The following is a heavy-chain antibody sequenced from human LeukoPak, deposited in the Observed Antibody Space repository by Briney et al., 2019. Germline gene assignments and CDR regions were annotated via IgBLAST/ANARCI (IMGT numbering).Heavy chain of an antibody. CDR3: ARTYSSSWGSPGYWYFDL. V-gene: IGHV3-48*03. Sequence: GGSLRLSCAASGFTFSSYEMNWVRQAPGKGLEWVSYISSSGSTIYYADSVKGRFTISRDNAKNSLYLQMNSLRAEDTAVYYCARTYSSSWGSPGYWYFDLWGRGTLVTVSS. CDR1: GFTFSSYE. CDR2: ISSSGSTI. J-gene: IGHJ2*01. D-gene: IGHD6-13*01.